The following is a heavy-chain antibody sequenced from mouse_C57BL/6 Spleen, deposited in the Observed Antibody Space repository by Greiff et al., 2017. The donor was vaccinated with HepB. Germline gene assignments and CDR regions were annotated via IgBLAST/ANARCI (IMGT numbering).Heavy chain of an antibody. D-gene: IGHD1-1*02. CDR3: ERSGYGKGVYYYAMDY. CDR1: GYTFTSYW. J-gene: IGHJ4*01. Sequence: QVQLQQPGAELVKPGASVKLSCKASGYTFTSYWMQWVKQRPGQGLEWIGEIDPSDSYTNYNQKFKGKATLTVDTSSSTAYMQLSSLTSEDSAVYYCERSGYGKGVYYYAMDYWGQGTSVTVSS. CDR2: IDPSDSYT. V-gene: IGHV1-50*01.